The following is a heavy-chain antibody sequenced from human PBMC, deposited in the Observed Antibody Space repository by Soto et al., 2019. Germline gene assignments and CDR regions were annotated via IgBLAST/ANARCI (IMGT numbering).Heavy chain of an antibody. D-gene: IGHD6-6*01. CDR1: AGSFSDYS. CDR2: IRYSGNT. J-gene: IGHJ6*02. CDR3: ARDAHYSSSDSHNNGLDV. Sequence: QVQLKQSGPGLVKPSETLSLNCTISAGSFSDYSWTWIRQIPGKGLEWIGYIRYSGNTNYNPSLKSRVTMSLDTSKKRFSLKMKSVTAADTAIYYCARDAHYSSSDSHNNGLDVWGQGTTVIVSS. V-gene: IGHV4-59*01.